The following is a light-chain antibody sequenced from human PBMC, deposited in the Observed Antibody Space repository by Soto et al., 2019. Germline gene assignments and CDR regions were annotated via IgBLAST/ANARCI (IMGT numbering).Light chain of an antibody. CDR3: QQTRRFPFT. CDR1: EDLSKY. CDR2: ATS. Sequence: DIEMTQSPSSVSASVGARVTITCRASEDLSKYLAWYQERPGKAPKLLISATSTLQIGVPSRFSGSGSGTHFTLTVSTLQPEDFATYYCQQTRRFPFTFGGGTKVEIK. V-gene: IGKV1D-12*01. J-gene: IGKJ4*01.